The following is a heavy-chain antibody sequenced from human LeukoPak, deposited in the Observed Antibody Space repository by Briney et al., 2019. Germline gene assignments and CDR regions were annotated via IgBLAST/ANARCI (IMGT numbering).Heavy chain of an antibody. CDR1: GFTFSSYA. CDR2: ISGSGGST. Sequence: GGSLRLSCAASGFTFSSYAMSCVRQAPGKGRECVSAISGSGGSTYYADSVKGRFTISRDNSKNTLYLQMNSLRAEDTAVYYCAIPPLSGTGSSRPLAGMDVWGQGTTVTVSS. D-gene: IGHD3-10*01. J-gene: IGHJ6*02. CDR3: AIPPLSGTGSSRPLAGMDV. V-gene: IGHV3-23*01.